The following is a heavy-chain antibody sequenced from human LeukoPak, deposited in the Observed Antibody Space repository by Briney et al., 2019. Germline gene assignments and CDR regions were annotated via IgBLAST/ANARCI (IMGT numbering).Heavy chain of an antibody. D-gene: IGHD3-22*01. Sequence: PSQTLSLTCAVSGGSISSGGYSWSWIRQPPGKGLEWIGYIYHSGSTYYNPSLKSRVTISVDRSKNQFSLKLSSVTAADTAVYYCARGFRSSDYYYDSSGDAFDIWGQGTMVTVSS. CDR2: IYHSGST. J-gene: IGHJ3*02. CDR3: ARGFRSSDYYYDSSGDAFDI. V-gene: IGHV4-30-2*01. CDR1: GGSISSGGYS.